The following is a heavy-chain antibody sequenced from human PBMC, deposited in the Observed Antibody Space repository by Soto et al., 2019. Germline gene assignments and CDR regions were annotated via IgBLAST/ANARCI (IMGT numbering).Heavy chain of an antibody. V-gene: IGHV1-24*01. CDR3: ATEHSSGWFNWLDP. CDR1: GYTLTELS. CDR2: FDPEDGET. D-gene: IGHD6-19*01. J-gene: IGHJ5*02. Sequence: ASVKVSCKVSGYTLTELSMHWVRQAPGKGLEWMGGFDPEDGETIYAQKFQGRVTMTEDTSTDTAYMELSSLRSEDTAVYYCATEHSSGWFNWLDPWGQGTLVTVSS.